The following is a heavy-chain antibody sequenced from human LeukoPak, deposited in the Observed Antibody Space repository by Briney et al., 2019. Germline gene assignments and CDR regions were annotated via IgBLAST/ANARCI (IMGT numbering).Heavy chain of an antibody. D-gene: IGHD3-10*01. CDR3: ARDSGVGGSGSFYYYGMDV. V-gene: IGHV3-13*01. CDR1: GFTFSSYD. CDR2: IGTAGDT. J-gene: IGHJ6*02. Sequence: GGSLRLSCAASGFTFSSYDMHWVRQATGKGLEWVSAIGTAGDTYYPGSVKSRFTISRENAKNSLYLQMNSLRAGDTAVYYCARDSGVGGSGSFYYYGMDVWGQGTTVTVSS.